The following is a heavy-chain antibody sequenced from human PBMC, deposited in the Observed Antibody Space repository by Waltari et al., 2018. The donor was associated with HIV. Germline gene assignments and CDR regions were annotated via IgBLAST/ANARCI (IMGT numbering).Heavy chain of an antibody. J-gene: IGHJ6*02. CDR1: GGSISSGGSY. D-gene: IGHD3-22*01. V-gene: IGHV4-31*03. CDR3: ARDLLVDYDSSGYYYYYGMDV. Sequence: QVQLQESGPGLVKPSQTLSLTCTVSGGSISSGGSYWSWIRPHPGKGLEWIGYIYYSGSTYYNPSLKSRVTISVDTSKNQFSLKLSSVTAADTAVYYCARDLLVDYDSSGYYYYYGMDVWGQGTTVTVSS. CDR2: IYYSGST.